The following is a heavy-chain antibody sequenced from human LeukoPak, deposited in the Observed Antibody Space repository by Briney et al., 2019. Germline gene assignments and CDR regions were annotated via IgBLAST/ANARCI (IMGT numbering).Heavy chain of an antibody. J-gene: IGHJ4*02. CDR3: AATQKWLAFDY. CDR2: FRYSGNT. Sequence: PSETLSLTCTVSGRSLTPSYWSCIRQPPSEGLEWIGNFRYSGNTDYNPSLKSRVTISLDTSKNQFSLNLNSVTAADTAVYYCAATQKWLAFDYWGQGILVTVSS. V-gene: IGHV4-59*01. D-gene: IGHD6-19*01. CDR1: GRSLTPSY.